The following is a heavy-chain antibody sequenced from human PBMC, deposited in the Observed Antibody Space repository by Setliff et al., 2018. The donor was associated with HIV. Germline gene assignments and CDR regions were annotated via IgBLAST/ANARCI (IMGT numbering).Heavy chain of an antibody. CDR3: ARDQEYVIVVAASMNMPGYLHYYYMDV. Sequence: PGGSLRLSCAASGFTFSTYGMHWVRQAPGKGLEWVSSITSSGNYKSYADSVQGRFTISRDNADNSLYLDMNNLRAEDTGVYYCARDQEYVIVVAASMNMPGYLHYYYMDVWGRGSTVTVSS. J-gene: IGHJ6*03. D-gene: IGHD2-2*01. CDR1: GFTFSTYG. V-gene: IGHV3-21*01. CDR2: ITSSGNYK.